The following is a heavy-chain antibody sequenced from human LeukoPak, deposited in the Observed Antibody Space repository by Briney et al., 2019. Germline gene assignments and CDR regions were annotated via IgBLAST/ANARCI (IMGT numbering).Heavy chain of an antibody. D-gene: IGHD5-24*01. V-gene: IGHV3-21*04. J-gene: IGHJ4*03. CDR2: ISSSSSYI. Sequence: GGSLRLSCAASGFTFSSYSMNWVRQAPGKGLEWVSSISSSSSYIYYADSVKGRFTISRDNAKNSLYLQMNSLRAEDTAVYYCVKRSRDGYNSPLDIWGQGTLVTVSS. CDR3: VKRSRDGYNSPLDI. CDR1: GFTFSSYS.